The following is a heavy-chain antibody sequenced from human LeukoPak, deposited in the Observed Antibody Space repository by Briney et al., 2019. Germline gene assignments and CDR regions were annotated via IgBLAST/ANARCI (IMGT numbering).Heavy chain of an antibody. CDR1: GFSFSSYG. D-gene: IGHD6-19*01. CDR3: AKDTYSSGSLDY. CDR2: IRYDGSNK. J-gene: IGHJ4*02. Sequence: GGSLRLSCAASGFSFSSYGMHWVRQAPGKGLERVAFIRYDGSNKYYADSVKGRFTISRDNSKNTLYLQMNSLRAEDTAVYYCAKDTYSSGSLDYWGQGTLVTVSS. V-gene: IGHV3-30*02.